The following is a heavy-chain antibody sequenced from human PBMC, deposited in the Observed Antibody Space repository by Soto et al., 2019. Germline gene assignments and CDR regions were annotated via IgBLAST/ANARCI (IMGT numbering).Heavy chain of an antibody. V-gene: IGHV3-33*01. CDR3: ARAYCSYTRCYTAYYYYGMDV. Sequence: QVQLVESGGGVVQPGRSLRLSCAASGFTFSSYGMHWVRQAPGKGLEGVAVIWYDGSNKYYADSVKGRFTISRDNSKNTLYVQMNSLRDEDTAVYFCARAYCSYTRCYTAYYYYGMDVWGQGTTVTVSS. CDR2: IWYDGSNK. J-gene: IGHJ6*02. D-gene: IGHD2-2*02. CDR1: GFTFSSYG.